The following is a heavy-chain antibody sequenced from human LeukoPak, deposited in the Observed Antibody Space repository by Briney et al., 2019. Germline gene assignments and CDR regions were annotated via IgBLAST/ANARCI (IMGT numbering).Heavy chain of an antibody. J-gene: IGHJ4*02. D-gene: IGHD1-26*01. CDR3: ATSSGRIVGATGGGYFDY. V-gene: IGHV1-18*01. CDR1: GYTFTSYS. Sequence: VASVKVSCKASGYTFTSYSISWVRQAPGQGLEWMGWINAYNGNTKYPQKFQGRVTMTEDTSTDTAYMELSSLRSEDTAVYYCATSSGRIVGATGGGYFDYWGQGTLVTVSS. CDR2: INAYNGNT.